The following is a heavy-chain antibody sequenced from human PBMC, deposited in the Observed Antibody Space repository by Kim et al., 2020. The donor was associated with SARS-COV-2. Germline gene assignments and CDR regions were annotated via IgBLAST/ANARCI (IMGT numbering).Heavy chain of an antibody. V-gene: IGHV1-46*01. CDR1: GYTFTSYY. Sequence: ASVKVSCKASGYTFTSYYMHWVRQAPGQGLEWMGIINPSGGSTSYAQKFQGRVTMTRDTSTSTVYMELSSLRSEDTAVYYCARDPYYYGSGSYFPYYGMDVWGQGTTVTVSS. D-gene: IGHD3-10*01. CDR3: ARDPYYYGSGSYFPYYGMDV. CDR2: INPSGGST. J-gene: IGHJ6*02.